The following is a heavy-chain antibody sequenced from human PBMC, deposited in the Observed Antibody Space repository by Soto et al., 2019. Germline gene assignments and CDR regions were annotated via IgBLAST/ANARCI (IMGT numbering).Heavy chain of an antibody. CDR1: GFNFRSHD. Sequence: PGWSLRLACASSGFNFRSHDMQWVRQAPGKGLEWVAVIWYDGSDKYFADSVKGRFTISRDNARNTLYLQMNSLRVGDTAVYYCARRQGSGSRAAALDIWGQGTMVTVSS. D-gene: IGHD6-19*01. V-gene: IGHV3-33*01. CDR3: ARRQGSGSRAAALDI. CDR2: IWYDGSDK. J-gene: IGHJ3*02.